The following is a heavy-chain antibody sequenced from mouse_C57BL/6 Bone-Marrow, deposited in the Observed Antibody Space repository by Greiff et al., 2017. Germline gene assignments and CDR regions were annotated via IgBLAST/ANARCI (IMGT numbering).Heavy chain of an antibody. J-gene: IGHJ3*01. V-gene: IGHV1-50*01. CDR2: IDPSDSYT. CDR3: ARKSYGNYGWFAY. D-gene: IGHD2-1*01. Sequence: QVQLQQPWAELVKPWASVKLSCTASGYTFTSYWMQWVKQRPGQGLEWIGEIDPSDSYTNYTQKFTGKATLTVDTSSSTAYMQLSSLTTEDSAVYYCARKSYGNYGWFAYWGQGTLVTVSA. CDR1: GYTFTSYW.